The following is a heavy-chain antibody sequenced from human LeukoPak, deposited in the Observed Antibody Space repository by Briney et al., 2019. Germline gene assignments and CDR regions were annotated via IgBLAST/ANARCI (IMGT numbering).Heavy chain of an antibody. D-gene: IGHD3-22*01. CDR1: GFTFSSYE. J-gene: IGHJ4*02. V-gene: IGHV3-48*03. CDR2: ISSSGSTI. CDR3: ANSRYDSSGYYGIIGY. Sequence: GGSLRLSCAASGFTFSSYEMNWVRQAPGKGLEWVSYISSSGSTIYYADSVKGRFTISRDNSKNTLYLQMNSLRAEDTAVYYCANSRYDSSGYYGIIGYWGQGTLVTVSS.